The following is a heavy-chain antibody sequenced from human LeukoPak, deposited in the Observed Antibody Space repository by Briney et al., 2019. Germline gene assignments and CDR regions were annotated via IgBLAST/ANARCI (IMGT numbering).Heavy chain of an antibody. D-gene: IGHD2-21*01. CDR2: ISGDGGST. CDR3: AKAALRGVVRRKFYFDY. V-gene: IGHV3-43*02. CDR1: GFTFDDYA. J-gene: IGHJ4*02. Sequence: PGGSLRLSCAASGFTFDDYAMHWVRQAPGEGLEWVSLISGDGGSTYYADSVKGRFTISRGNSKNSLYLQMNSLRTEDTALYYCAKAALRGVVRRKFYFDYWGQGTLVTVSS.